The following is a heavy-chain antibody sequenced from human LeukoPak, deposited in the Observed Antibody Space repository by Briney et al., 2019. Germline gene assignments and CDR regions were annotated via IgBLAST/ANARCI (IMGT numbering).Heavy chain of an antibody. Sequence: GGSLRLSCAASGFTFNNVWMNWGRQAPGKGLEWVGRIKSKTNGGTTEYAAPVKGRFTILRDDSKNTLYLQMNSLRAEDTAVYYCAKDLDYYGDYENWFDPWGQGTLVTVSS. V-gene: IGHV3-15*07. J-gene: IGHJ5*02. CDR2: IKSKTNGGTT. CDR1: GFTFNNVW. CDR3: AKDLDYYGDYENWFDP. D-gene: IGHD4-17*01.